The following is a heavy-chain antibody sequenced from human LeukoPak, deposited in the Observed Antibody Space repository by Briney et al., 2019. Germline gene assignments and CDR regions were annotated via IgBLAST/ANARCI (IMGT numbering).Heavy chain of an antibody. D-gene: IGHD3-9*01. CDR1: GFTFSAYS. Sequence: GGSLRLSCAASGFTFSAYSMNWVRQAPGKGLEWVSSISSGNSYIYYADSVKGRFTISRDDAKNSLYLQMHSLRAEDTAVYYCARGRYGDPNAENWFDPWGQGTLVTVSS. J-gene: IGHJ5*02. V-gene: IGHV3-21*01. CDR2: ISSGNSYI. CDR3: ARGRYGDPNAENWFDP.